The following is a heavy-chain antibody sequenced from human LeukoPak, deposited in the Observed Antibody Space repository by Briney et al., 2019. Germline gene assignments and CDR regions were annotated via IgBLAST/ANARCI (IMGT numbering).Heavy chain of an antibody. CDR2: IYYSGST. V-gene: IGHV4-39*01. D-gene: IGHD1-26*01. CDR1: GGSISELSYY. J-gene: IGHJ4*02. Sequence: SETLSLTCSVSGGSISELSYYWGWIRQPPGKGLEWIGNIYYSGSTYNNPSLESRVVISVDSSRNQFSLKLTSVTATDTAVYHCARQGVVGATGFDFWGQGILVTVSS. CDR3: ARQGVVGATGFDF.